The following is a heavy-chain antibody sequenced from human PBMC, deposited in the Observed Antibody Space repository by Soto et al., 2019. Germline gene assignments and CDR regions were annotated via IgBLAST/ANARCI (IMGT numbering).Heavy chain of an antibody. D-gene: IGHD5-18*01. V-gene: IGHV1-69*12. CDR2: IIPMFGTA. CDR1: GGTFSTSA. J-gene: IGHJ4*02. Sequence: QVQLVQSGAEVKKPESSVKVSCKAPGGTFSTSAICWVRQAPGQGLEWMGGIIPMFGTANYAQRFQDRVTITADESTNTVYMELSRLRSENTAVYFCASGIQLWLRRINNGYSGWGQGTLVTVSS. CDR3: ASGIQLWLRRINNGYSG.